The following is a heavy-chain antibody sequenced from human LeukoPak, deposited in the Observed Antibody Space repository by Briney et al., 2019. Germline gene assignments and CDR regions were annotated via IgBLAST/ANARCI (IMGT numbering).Heavy chain of an antibody. CDR2: ISGSGGST. CDR3: ASATYYYDSSGYYLPV. Sequence: GGSLRLSCAASGFTFDDYAMNWVRQAPGKGLEWVSAISGSGGSTYYADSVKGRFTISRDKSKNTLYLQMNSLRAEDTAVYYCASATYYYDSSGYYLPVWGQGTLVTVSS. CDR1: GFTFDDYA. J-gene: IGHJ4*02. V-gene: IGHV3-23*01. D-gene: IGHD3-22*01.